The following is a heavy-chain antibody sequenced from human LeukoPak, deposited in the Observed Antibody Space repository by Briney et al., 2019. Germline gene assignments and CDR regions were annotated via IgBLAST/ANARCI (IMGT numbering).Heavy chain of an antibody. V-gene: IGHV3-23*01. J-gene: IGHJ4*02. CDR3: AKDNIRFEVFDY. CDR2: ISGSGGST. D-gene: IGHD3-3*01. CDR1: GFTFSSYG. Sequence: PGGSLRLSCAASGFTFSSYGMSWVRQAPGKGLEWVSAISGSGGSTYYADSVKGRFTISRDNSKNTLYLQMNSLRAEDTAVYYCAKDNIRFEVFDYWGQGTLVTVSS.